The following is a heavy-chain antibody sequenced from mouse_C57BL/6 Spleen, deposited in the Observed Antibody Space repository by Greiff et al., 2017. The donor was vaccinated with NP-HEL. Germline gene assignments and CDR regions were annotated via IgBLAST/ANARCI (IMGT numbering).Heavy chain of an antibody. CDR3: ARDTTVVATYWYFDV. CDR2: IYPRDGST. J-gene: IGHJ1*03. V-gene: IGHV1-85*01. Sequence: VQLQQSGPELVKPGASVKLSCKASGYTFTSYDINWVKQRPGPGLEWIGWIYPRDGSTKYNEKFKGKATLTVDTSSSTAYIELHSLTSEDSAVYFCARDTTVVATYWYFDVWGTGTTVTVSS. CDR1: GYTFTSYD. D-gene: IGHD1-1*01.